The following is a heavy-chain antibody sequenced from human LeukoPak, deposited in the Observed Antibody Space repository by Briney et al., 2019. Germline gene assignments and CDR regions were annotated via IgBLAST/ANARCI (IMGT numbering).Heavy chain of an antibody. CDR2: VSHSGST. J-gene: IGHJ6*04. CDR1: GGSFSGYY. D-gene: IGHD3-10*01. V-gene: IGHV4-34*01. Sequence: PSETPPLTCAVYGGSFSGYYWSWIRQPPGKGLEWIGEVSHSGSTNYTPSLESRVTISVDTSKNLFSLKLSSVTAADTAVYYCARGARGNYYRVWGKGTTVTVSS. CDR3: ARGARGNYYRV.